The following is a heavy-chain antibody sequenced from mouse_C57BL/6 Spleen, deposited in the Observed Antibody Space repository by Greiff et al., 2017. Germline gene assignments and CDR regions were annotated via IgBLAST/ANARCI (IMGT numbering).Heavy chain of an antibody. CDR2: IDPETGGT. V-gene: IGHV1-15*01. D-gene: IGHD2-2*01. J-gene: IGHJ2*01. CDR1: GYTFTDYE. Sequence: QVQLQQSGAELVRPGASVTLSCKASGYTFTDYEMHWVKQTPVHGLEWIGAIDPETGGTAYNQKFKGKAILTADKSSSTAYMELRSLTSEDSAVYYCTRWGYDAGFDYWGQGTTLTVSS. CDR3: TRWGYDAGFDY.